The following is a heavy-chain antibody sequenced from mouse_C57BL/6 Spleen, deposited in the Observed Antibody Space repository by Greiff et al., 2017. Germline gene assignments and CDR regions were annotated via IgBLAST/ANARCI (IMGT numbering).Heavy chain of an antibody. D-gene: IGHD2-2*01. J-gene: IGHJ2*01. Sequence: VQLQQSGAELVKPGASVKLSCKASGYTFTSYWMHWVKQRPGQGLEWIGMIHPNSGSTNYNEKFKSKATLTVDKSSSTAYMQLSSLTSEDSAVYYCARGGLGGDFDYWGQGTTLTVSS. CDR1: GYTFTSYW. CDR3: ARGGLGGDFDY. V-gene: IGHV1-64*01. CDR2: IHPNSGST.